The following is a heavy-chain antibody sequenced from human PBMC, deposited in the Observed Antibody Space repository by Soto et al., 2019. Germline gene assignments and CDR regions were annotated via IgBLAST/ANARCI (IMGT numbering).Heavy chain of an antibody. V-gene: IGHV4-34*01. J-gene: IGHJ5*02. CDR1: DASLSDNY. D-gene: IGHD2-21*02. Sequence: SETLSLTCAVYDASLSDNYCNWLRQPPGKGLEWIGEINHSGNTNYNTSLRRRVTISIDTSKKQLSLNLRSVSAAETAVYNCARGRGDCDAWSQGTSVTVSS. CDR3: ARGRGDCDA. CDR2: INHSGNT.